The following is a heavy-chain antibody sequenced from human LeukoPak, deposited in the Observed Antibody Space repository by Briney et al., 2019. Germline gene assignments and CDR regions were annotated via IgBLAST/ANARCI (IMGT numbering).Heavy chain of an antibody. V-gene: IGHV3-30*04. CDR3: ARDLYFAAAAGPLRY. D-gene: IGHD6-13*01. CDR1: GFTFSSYA. Sequence: PGGSLRLSCAASGFTFSSYAMHWVRQAPGKGLEWVAVISYDGSNKYYADSVKGRFTISRDNSKNTLYLQMNGLRAEDTAVYYCARDLYFAAAAGPLRYWGQGTLVTVSS. CDR2: ISYDGSNK. J-gene: IGHJ4*02.